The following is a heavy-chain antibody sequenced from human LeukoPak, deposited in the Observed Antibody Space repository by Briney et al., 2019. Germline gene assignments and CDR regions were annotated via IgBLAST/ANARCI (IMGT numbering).Heavy chain of an antibody. CDR1: GFSVSNYN. D-gene: IGHD1-26*01. V-gene: IGHV3-7*01. J-gene: IGHJ4*02. CDR2: MNIDGSEK. CDR3: ARDPVEWELLLDY. Sequence: GGSLSLSCAASGFSVSNYNMSWVRQAPGKRLEWVANMNIDGSEKYYADSAKGRFTISRDNARNSVYLQMNSLRVEDTAVYYCARDPVEWELLLDYWGQGTLVTVSS.